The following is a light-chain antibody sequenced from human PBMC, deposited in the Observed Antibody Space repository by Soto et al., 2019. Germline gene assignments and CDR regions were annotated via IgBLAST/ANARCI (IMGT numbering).Light chain of an antibody. Sequence: QGALSHPASVSWSPGPAITISCTGTSSDVGIYNYVSWYQQHPGKAPKLMIYQVTNRPSGVSNRFSGSKSGNTASLTISGLQAEEEADYYCSSYTGSTNYVFGTGTKVAVL. CDR2: QVT. J-gene: IGLJ1*01. CDR3: SSYTGSTNYV. CDR1: SSDVGIYNY. V-gene: IGLV2-14*01.